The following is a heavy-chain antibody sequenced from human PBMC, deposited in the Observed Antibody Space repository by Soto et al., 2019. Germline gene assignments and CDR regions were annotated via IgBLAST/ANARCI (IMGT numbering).Heavy chain of an antibody. V-gene: IGHV4-34*01. D-gene: IGHD5-12*01. CDR1: GGSFSGYY. CDR2: INHSGST. J-gene: IGHJ4*02. Sequence: QVQLQQWGAGLLKPSETLSLTCAVYGGSFSGYYWSWIRQPPGKGLEWIGEINHSGSTNYNPSLKSRVTISVDTSKNQFSLKLSSVTAADTAVYYCARAPEERWLQYYFDYWGQGTLVTGSS. CDR3: ARAPEERWLQYYFDY.